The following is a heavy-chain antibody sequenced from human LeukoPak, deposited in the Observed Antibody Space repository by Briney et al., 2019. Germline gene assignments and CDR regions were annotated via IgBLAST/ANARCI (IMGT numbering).Heavy chain of an antibody. V-gene: IGHV4-61*02. Sequence: SQTLSLTCTVPGGSISSGSYYWSWLRQPAGKGLEWIGRIYTSGSTNYNPSLKSRVTISVDTSKNQFSLKLSSVTAADTAVYYCASSISVGYYGSGSPIDYWGQGTLVTVSS. CDR1: GGSISSGSYY. CDR3: ASSISVGYYGSGSPIDY. D-gene: IGHD3-10*01. J-gene: IGHJ4*02. CDR2: IYTSGST.